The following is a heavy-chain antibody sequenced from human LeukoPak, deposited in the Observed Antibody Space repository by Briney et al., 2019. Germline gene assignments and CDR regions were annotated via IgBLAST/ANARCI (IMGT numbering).Heavy chain of an antibody. CDR3: DKDLRSRSWYYGLDV. CDR1: GFTFSSYA. D-gene: IGHD6-13*01. CDR2: ISWNSGNI. V-gene: IGHV3-9*01. J-gene: IGHJ6*04. Sequence: PGRSLRLSWAAAGFTFSSYAMHWVRQAPRRGREWVSGISWNSGNIGYGAYVKGRFPISRDNAKNYLYLQMNRLRGEDTALYYCDKDLRSRSWYYGLDVXGXGTTVTVSS.